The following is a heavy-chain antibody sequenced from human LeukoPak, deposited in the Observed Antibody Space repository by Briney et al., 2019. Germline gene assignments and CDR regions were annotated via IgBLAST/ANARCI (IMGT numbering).Heavy chain of an antibody. CDR2: TSADESIK. Sequence: PGRSLRLSCTVSGFPFNDYVVHWVRQAPGKGLEWVAVTSADESIKVYSDSVRGRFTISRDNSKNIQYLHMNSLTVNDTAVHYCARDPALGAPDYLDYWGRGTLVTVSS. D-gene: IGHD1-26*01. V-gene: IGHV3-30*03. J-gene: IGHJ4*02. CDR3: ARDPALGAPDYLDY. CDR1: GFPFNDYV.